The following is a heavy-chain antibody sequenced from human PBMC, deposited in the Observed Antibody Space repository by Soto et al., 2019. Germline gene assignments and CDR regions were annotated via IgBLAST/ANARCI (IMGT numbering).Heavy chain of an antibody. D-gene: IGHD1-20*01. CDR1: GYTFTSYY. CDR3: ARAGAALYNWNDHDAFDI. V-gene: IGHV1-46*01. Sequence: ASVKVSCKASGYTFTSYYMHWVRQAPGQGLEWMGIINPSGGSTSYAQKFQGRVTMTRDTSTSTVYMELSSLRSEDTAVYYCARAGAALYNWNDHDAFDIWGQGTMVTVSS. J-gene: IGHJ3*02. CDR2: INPSGGST.